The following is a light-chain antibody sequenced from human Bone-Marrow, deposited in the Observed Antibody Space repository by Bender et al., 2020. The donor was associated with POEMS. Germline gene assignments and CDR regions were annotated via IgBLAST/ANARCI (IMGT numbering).Light chain of an antibody. CDR1: SSNIGDNY. V-gene: IGLV1-51*01. CDR2: ANN. Sequence: QSVLTQPPSVSAAPGQKVTISCSGSSSNIGDNYVSWYQQLPGPAPKLLIYANNERPSGTPDRFSGFTSGTSATRGSTGLQTGDEANYYCGTWDSSLSAVVFGGGTKLTVL. CDR3: GTWDSSLSAVV. J-gene: IGLJ2*01.